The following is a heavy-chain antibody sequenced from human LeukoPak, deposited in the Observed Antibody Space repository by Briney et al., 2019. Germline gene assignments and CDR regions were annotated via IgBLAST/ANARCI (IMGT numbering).Heavy chain of an antibody. V-gene: IGHV1-2*02. J-gene: IGHJ3*02. CDR3: ARGEYTAMVRDAFDI. D-gene: IGHD5-18*01. Sequence: GASVKVSCKTSGYSFTGYYMHWVGQSPGQGREWMGWINLISGGTNYAQKLQGTGAVNRDTSINTAYMDLSMLRSEDRAVYYCARGEYTAMVRDAFDIWGQGTMVTVSS. CDR1: GYSFTGYY. CDR2: INLISGGT.